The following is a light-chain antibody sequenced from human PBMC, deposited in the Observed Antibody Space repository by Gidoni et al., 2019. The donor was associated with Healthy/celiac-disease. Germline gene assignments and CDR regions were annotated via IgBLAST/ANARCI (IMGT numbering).Light chain of an antibody. V-gene: IGKV1-39*01. CDR3: QQSYSTPPNT. CDR2: AAS. CDR1: QSISSY. Sequence: DIQMTQSPSSLPASVGDRVTITCRASQSISSYLTWYQQKPGKAPKLLIYAASSLQSGVPARFSGSGSGTDFTLTISSLQPEDFATYYCQQSYSTPPNTFGQGTKLEIK. J-gene: IGKJ2*01.